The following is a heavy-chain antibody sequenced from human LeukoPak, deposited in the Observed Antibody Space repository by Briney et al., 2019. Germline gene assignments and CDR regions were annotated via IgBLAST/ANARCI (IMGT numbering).Heavy chain of an antibody. D-gene: IGHD2-2*02. CDR3: ARDQTGCSSTSCYKGAFDI. CDR2: IYTSGST. V-gene: IGHV4-4*07. J-gene: IGHJ3*02. CDR1: GGSISSYY. Sequence: SETLSLTCTVSGGSISSYYWSWIRQPAGKGLEWIGRIYTSGSTNYNPSLKSRVTMSVDTSKNQFSLKLSSVTAADTAVYYCARDQTGCSSTSCYKGAFDIWGQGTMVTVSS.